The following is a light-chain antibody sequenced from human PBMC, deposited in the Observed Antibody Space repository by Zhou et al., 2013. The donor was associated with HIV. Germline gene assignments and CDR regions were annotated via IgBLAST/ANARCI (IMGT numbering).Light chain of an antibody. CDR2: AAS. CDR1: QSINSY. V-gene: IGKV1-39*01. CDR3: QQSYSTPRLT. J-gene: IGKJ4*01. Sequence: DIQMTQSPSSLSASVGDRVTITCRASQSINSYLNWYQQKPGKAPKLLIYAASILQSGVPSRFSGSGSGTDFTLTISSLQPEDFATYYCQQSYSTPRLTFGGGTKVEIK.